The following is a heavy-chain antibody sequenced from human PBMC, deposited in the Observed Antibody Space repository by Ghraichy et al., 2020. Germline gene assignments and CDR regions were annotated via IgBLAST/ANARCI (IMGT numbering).Heavy chain of an antibody. Sequence: GSLRLSCVASGFTFSSYEMNWVRQAPGKGLECISYISSSGNTIYYADSVKGRFTISRDNAKNSLYLQMNSLRAEDTAVYYCARDSVAGTAGGIDYWGQGTLVTVSS. CDR3: ARDSVAGTAGGIDY. CDR1: GFTFSSYE. D-gene: IGHD6-19*01. J-gene: IGHJ4*02. V-gene: IGHV3-48*03. CDR2: ISSSGNTI.